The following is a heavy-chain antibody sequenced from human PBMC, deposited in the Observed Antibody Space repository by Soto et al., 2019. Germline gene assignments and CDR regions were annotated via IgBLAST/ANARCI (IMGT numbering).Heavy chain of an antibody. V-gene: IGHV1-18*01. Sequence: QVQLVQSGAEVKKPWASVKVSCKASGYTFTSYVISWVRQAPGQGLEWMGWISAYNGKTNYAQKLQGRVTMTTDTSTSPAYMVLRRLRSDYTAVYYCGRESVVVSAARMRSSWFDPWGQGTLVIVSS. J-gene: IGHJ5*02. CDR2: ISAYNGKT. CDR3: GRESVVVSAARMRSSWFDP. D-gene: IGHD2-2*01. CDR1: GYTFTSYV.